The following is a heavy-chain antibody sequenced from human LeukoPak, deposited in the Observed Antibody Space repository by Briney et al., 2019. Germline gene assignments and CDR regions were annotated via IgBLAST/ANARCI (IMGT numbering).Heavy chain of an antibody. D-gene: IGHD5-18*01. CDR3: ARGMGYSYGHPQGAFDI. CDR1: GYTFKNYG. Sequence: ASVKVSCKASGYTFKNYGISWVRQAPGQGLEWMGWMSAYNGKTNYAHSLQGRVTVTADTSTSTAYMELRSLRSEDTAVYYCARGMGYSYGHPQGAFDIWGQGTMVTVSS. CDR2: MSAYNGKT. V-gene: IGHV1-18*01. J-gene: IGHJ3*02.